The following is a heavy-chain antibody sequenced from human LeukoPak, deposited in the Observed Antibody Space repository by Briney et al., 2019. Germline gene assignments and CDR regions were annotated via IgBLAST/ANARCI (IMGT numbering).Heavy chain of an antibody. D-gene: IGHD3-16*02. CDR3: AKDISGRSYRYCDY. V-gene: IGHV3-23*01. CDR1: GFTFSSYA. CDR2: ISGSGGNT. Sequence: PGGSLRLSCAASGFTFSSYAMSWVRQAPGKGLEWVSGISGSGGNTHYADSVKGRFTTSRDNSKNTLHLQMNSLRAEDTAVYYCAKDISGRSYRYCDYWGQGTLVTVSS. J-gene: IGHJ4*02.